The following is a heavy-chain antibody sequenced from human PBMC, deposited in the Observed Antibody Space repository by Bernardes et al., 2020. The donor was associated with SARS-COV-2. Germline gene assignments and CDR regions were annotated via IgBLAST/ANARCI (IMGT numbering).Heavy chain of an antibody. Sequence: GSSLKVSCAASGFTFSSYSMNWVRQAPGKGLEWVSSISSSSSYIYYADSVKGRFTISRDNAKNSLYLQMNSLRAEDTTVYYCARKTGVYYYYGMDVWGQGTTVTVSS. CDR1: GFTFSSYS. CDR2: ISSSSSYI. CDR3: ARKTGVYYYYGMDV. J-gene: IGHJ6*02. D-gene: IGHD7-27*01. V-gene: IGHV3-21*01.